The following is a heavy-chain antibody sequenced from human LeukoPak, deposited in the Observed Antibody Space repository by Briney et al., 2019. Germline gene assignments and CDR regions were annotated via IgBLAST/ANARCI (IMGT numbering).Heavy chain of an antibody. V-gene: IGHV1-69*13. J-gene: IGHJ6*03. D-gene: IGHD3-22*01. CDR1: GGTFSSYA. Sequence: SVKVSCKASGGTFSSYAISWVRQAPGQGLEWMGGIIPIFGTANYAQKFQGRVTITADESTSTAYMELSSLRSEDTAVYYCARDRNYYDSSGYYWVTHDSFYYYYMDVWGKGTTVTISS. CDR3: ARDRNYYDSSGYYWVTHDSFYYYYMDV. CDR2: IIPIFGTA.